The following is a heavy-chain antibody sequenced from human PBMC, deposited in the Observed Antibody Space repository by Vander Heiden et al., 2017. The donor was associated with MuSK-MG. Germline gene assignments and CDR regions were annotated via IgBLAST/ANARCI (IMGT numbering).Heavy chain of an antibody. J-gene: IGHJ6*03. CDR1: GGTFSSYA. Sequence: QVQLVQSGAEVKKPGSSVKVSCKASGGTFSSYAISWVRQAPGQGLEWMGGIIPIFGTANYAQKFQGRVTITADESTSTAYMELSSLRSEDTAVYYCARDGGGCSGGSCYLYYYYYYMDVWGKGTTVTVSS. CDR3: ARDGGGCSGGSCYLYYYYYYMDV. D-gene: IGHD2-15*01. V-gene: IGHV1-69*01. CDR2: IIPIFGTA.